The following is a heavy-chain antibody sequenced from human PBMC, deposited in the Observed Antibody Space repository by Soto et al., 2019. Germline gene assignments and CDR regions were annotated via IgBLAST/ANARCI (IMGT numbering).Heavy chain of an antibody. J-gene: IGHJ5*02. D-gene: IGHD2-21*02. V-gene: IGHV4-31*03. CDR1: GGSIRDGGYY. Sequence: SETLSLTCTVSGGSIRDGGYYWSWIRQRPGQGLEWLGYIYYTGSTYYNPSLKSRLTISVDMSKSQFSLKLTSLTAADTAVYYCAKDPSPQPTTVVTPGWFDPWGQGSLVTVSS. CDR3: AKDPSPQPTTVVTPGWFDP. CDR2: IYYTGST.